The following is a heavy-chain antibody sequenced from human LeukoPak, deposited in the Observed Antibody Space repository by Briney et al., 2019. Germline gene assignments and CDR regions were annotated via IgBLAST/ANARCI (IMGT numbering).Heavy chain of an antibody. V-gene: IGHV4-39*01. J-gene: IGHJ4*02. Sequence: SETLSLTCTVSGVSISSSNSYWGWIRQPPGKGLEWIGSNSGNTYYNASLKSQVSISIDTSKNRFSLKLTSVTAADTAVYYCARQTGSGLFILPGGQGTLVTVSS. CDR2: NSGNT. CDR1: GVSISSSNSY. CDR3: ARQTGSGLFILP. D-gene: IGHD3/OR15-3a*01.